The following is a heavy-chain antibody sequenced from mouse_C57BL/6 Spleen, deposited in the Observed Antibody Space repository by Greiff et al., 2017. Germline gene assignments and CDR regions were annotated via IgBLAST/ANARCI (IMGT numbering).Heavy chain of an antibody. CDR1: GYAFTNYL. D-gene: IGHD2-5*01. CDR2: INPGSGGT. Sequence: VQLQQSGAELVRPGTSVKVSCKASGYAFTNYLIEWVKQRPGQGLEWIGVINPGSGGTNYNEKFKGKATLTADKSSSTAYMQLSSLTSEDSAVYFCARGDYSNYGFAYWGQGTLVTVSA. V-gene: IGHV1-54*01. J-gene: IGHJ3*01. CDR3: ARGDYSNYGFAY.